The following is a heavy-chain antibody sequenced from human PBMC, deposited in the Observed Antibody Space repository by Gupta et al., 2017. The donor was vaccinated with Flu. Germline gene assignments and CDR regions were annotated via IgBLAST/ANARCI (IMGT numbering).Heavy chain of an antibody. Sequence: QVQLVESGGGVVQPGRSLRLSCAASGFTFSSYGMHWVRPAPGKGLEWVAVISYDGSNKYYADSVKGRFTISRDNSKNTLYLQMNSLRAEDTAVYYCAKFGGIAVAGTHNWFDPWGQGTLVTVSS. CDR3: AKFGGIAVAGTHNWFDP. CDR1: GFTFSSYG. V-gene: IGHV3-30*18. CDR2: ISYDGSNK. D-gene: IGHD6-19*01. J-gene: IGHJ5*02.